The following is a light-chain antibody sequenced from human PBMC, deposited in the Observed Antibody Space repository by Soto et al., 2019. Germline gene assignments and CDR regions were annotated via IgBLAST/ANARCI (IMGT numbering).Light chain of an antibody. CDR2: DVS. V-gene: IGLV2-14*01. J-gene: IGLJ2*01. CDR3: SSYTRSSAVV. Sequence: QSVLTQPASVSGSPGQSITISCTGTSSDVGAYNYVSWYQQHPGTAPKLMIYDVSNRPSGVSDRFSGSKSGNTASLTISGLQAEDEADYYCSSYTRSSAVVFGGGTKVTVL. CDR1: SSDVGAYNY.